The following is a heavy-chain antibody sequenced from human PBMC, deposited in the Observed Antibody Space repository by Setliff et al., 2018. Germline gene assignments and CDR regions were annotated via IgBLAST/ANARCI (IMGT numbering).Heavy chain of an antibody. J-gene: IGHJ6*03. CDR3: ARASRFGTVKWRGDYYMDV. V-gene: IGHV7-4-1*02. Sequence: ASVRVSCKASGYISTTYAMGWMRQAPGQRLEWMGWINTNTGNPSYAQGFTGRFVFSLDTSVSTAYLQISSLKPEDTAVYYCARASRFGTVKWRGDYYMDVWGKGTTVTVSS. D-gene: IGHD3-10*01. CDR2: INTNTGNP. CDR1: GYISTTYA.